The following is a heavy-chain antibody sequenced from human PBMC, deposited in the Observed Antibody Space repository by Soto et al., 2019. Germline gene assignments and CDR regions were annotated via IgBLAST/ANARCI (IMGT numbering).Heavy chain of an antibody. J-gene: IGHJ6*02. CDR2: IYPGDSDT. D-gene: IGHD6-13*01. Sequence: GESLKISCKGSGYSFTSYWIGWVRQMPGKGLEWMGIIYPGDSDTRYSPSFKGLVTISAETSITTAYLQWSSLKASDTAMYYCARFMPPYSSSWYCYYYGMDVWGQGTTVTVSS. CDR1: GYSFTSYW. V-gene: IGHV5-51*01. CDR3: ARFMPPYSSSWYCYYYGMDV.